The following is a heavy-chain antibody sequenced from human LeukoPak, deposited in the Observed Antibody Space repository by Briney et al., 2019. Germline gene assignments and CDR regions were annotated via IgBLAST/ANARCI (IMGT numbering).Heavy chain of an antibody. Sequence: PGGSLRLSCAASGFSLSSYWMTWVRQAPGKGLEWVANIRQDGSDKFYVDSVKGRFTISRDNAQNSLYLQMNSLRAEDTAVYYCARDPGDVAAAHDAFDIWGQGTMVTVSS. D-gene: IGHD2-15*01. CDR1: GFSLSSYW. J-gene: IGHJ3*02. CDR3: ARDPGDVAAAHDAFDI. CDR2: IRQDGSDK. V-gene: IGHV3-7*01.